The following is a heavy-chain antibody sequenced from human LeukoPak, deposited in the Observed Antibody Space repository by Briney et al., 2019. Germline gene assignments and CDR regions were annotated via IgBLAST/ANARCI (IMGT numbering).Heavy chain of an antibody. Sequence: LSQTLSLTCAISGDSVSSNSAAWNWIRQSPSRGLEWLGRTYYRSKWYNDYAVSVKSRITINPDTSKNQFSLQLDSVTPEDTAVYYCARGAGREMATSAIFDYWGQGTLVTVSS. J-gene: IGHJ4*02. CDR1: GDSVSSNSAA. CDR2: TYYRSKWYN. CDR3: ARGAGREMATSAIFDY. D-gene: IGHD5-24*01. V-gene: IGHV6-1*01.